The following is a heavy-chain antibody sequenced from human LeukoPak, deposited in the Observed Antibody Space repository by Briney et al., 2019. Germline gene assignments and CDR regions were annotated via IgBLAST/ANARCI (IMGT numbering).Heavy chain of an antibody. CDR2: KSSDGSNT. D-gene: IGHD3-10*01. CDR3: ARGRGPYGWFDP. J-gene: IGHJ5*02. V-gene: IGHV3-74*01. Sequence: GGSLRLSCAASGFDLSAYWMHWVRQVPGKGLVWVSRKSSDGSNTNYADSVKGRFTVSRDNAKNTLYLQMNSLRVEDTAVYYCARGRGPYGWFDPWGQGTLVTISS. CDR1: GFDLSAYW.